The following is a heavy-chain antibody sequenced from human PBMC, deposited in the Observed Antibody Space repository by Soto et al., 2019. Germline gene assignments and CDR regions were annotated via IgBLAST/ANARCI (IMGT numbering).Heavy chain of an antibody. V-gene: IGHV3-30*18. J-gene: IGHJ4*02. CDR2: ISYDGSNK. CDR1: CFPFSSYG. Sequence: GGSLRHSCAAACFPFSSYGMHWVHQAPGEGLEWFAVISYDGSNKYYADSVKGRFTIPRDNANNTLYLHMNSLRAEDTAVYYCAKETYIAAAGFDYWGQGNRVTAAS. D-gene: IGHD6-13*01. CDR3: AKETYIAAAGFDY.